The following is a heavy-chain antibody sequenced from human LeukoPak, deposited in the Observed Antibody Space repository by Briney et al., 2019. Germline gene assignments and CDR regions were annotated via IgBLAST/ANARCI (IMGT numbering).Heavy chain of an antibody. J-gene: IGHJ4*02. CDR3: ARCLRSDY. CDR1: GYIFSNYD. V-gene: IGHV1-8*01. CDR2: MNPNSGRR. Sequence: ASVKVSCKASGYIFSNYDINWVRQAPGHGPEWMGWMNPNSGRRVYAQKFQGRVTMTRNSSINTAYMELTSLRSDDRAVYYCARCLRSDYWGQGTLVTVSS. D-gene: IGHD3-16*02.